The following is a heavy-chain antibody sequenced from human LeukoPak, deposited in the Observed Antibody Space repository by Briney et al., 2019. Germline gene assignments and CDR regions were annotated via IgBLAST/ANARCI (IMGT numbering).Heavy chain of an antibody. J-gene: IGHJ5*02. D-gene: IGHD2-2*02. CDR3: ARVQYQLLYSGWFDP. CDR1: GGTFSSYA. Sequence: VASVKVSCKASGGTFSSYAISWVRQAPGQALEWMGGIIPIFGTANYAQKFQGRVTITADESTSTAYIELSSLRSEDTAVYYCARVQYQLLYSGWFDPWGQGTLVTVSS. CDR2: IIPIFGTA. V-gene: IGHV1-69*13.